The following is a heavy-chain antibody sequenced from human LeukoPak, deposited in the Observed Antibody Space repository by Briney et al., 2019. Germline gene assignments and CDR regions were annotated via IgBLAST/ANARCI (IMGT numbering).Heavy chain of an antibody. CDR2: IIPILGIA. J-gene: IGHJ4*02. CDR3: AKDRPTWPIDY. V-gene: IGHV1-69*04. CDR1: GGTFSSYA. D-gene: IGHD5-12*01. Sequence: SVKVSCKASGGTFSSYAISWVRQAPGQGLEWMGRIIPILGIANYAQKFQGRVTITADKSTSTAYMELNSLRAEDTAVYYCAKDRPTWPIDYWGQGTLVTVSS.